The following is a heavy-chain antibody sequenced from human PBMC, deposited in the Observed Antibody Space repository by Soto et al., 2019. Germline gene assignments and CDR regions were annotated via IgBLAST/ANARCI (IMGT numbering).Heavy chain of an antibody. CDR3: ARERREEIHDGYDIDY. CDR2: IYTSESA. V-gene: IGHV4-4*07. D-gene: IGHD5-12*01. J-gene: IGHJ4*02. CDR1: GDSISNYY. Sequence: LSLTCTVSGDSISNYYLSWIRHPAGKGLEWIGRIYTSESADYNPSLKSRVTISTDTSKNQFSLKVTSMTAADTAVYYCARERREEIHDGYDIDYWGQGTLVTVSS.